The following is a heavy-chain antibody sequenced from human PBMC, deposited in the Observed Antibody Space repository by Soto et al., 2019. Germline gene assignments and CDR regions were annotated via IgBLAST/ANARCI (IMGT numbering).Heavy chain of an antibody. Sequence: SGPTLVNPTETLTLTCTVSGFSLSNARMGVSWIRQPPGKALEWLAHIFSNDEKSYSTSLKSRLTISKDTSKSQVVLTMTNMDPVDTATYYCARYLLGGDWLLSRYYYGMDVWGQGTTVTVSS. CDR1: GFSLSNARMG. V-gene: IGHV2-26*01. CDR2: IFSNDEK. CDR3: ARYLLGGDWLLSRYYYGMDV. J-gene: IGHJ6*02. D-gene: IGHD3-9*01.